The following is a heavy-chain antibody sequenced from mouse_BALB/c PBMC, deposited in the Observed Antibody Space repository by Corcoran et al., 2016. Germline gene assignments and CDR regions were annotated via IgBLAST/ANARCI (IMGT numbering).Heavy chain of an antibody. Sequence: QVQLQQSGAELMKPGASVKISCKATGYTFSSYWIEWVKQRPGHGLEWIGEILPGSGSTNYNEKFKGKATFTADTSSNTAYMQLSSLTSEDSAVYYCARSGYYGYGAYWGQGTLVTVSA. CDR1: GYTFSSYW. J-gene: IGHJ3*01. D-gene: IGHD1-2*01. V-gene: IGHV1-9*01. CDR2: ILPGSGST. CDR3: ARSGYYGYGAY.